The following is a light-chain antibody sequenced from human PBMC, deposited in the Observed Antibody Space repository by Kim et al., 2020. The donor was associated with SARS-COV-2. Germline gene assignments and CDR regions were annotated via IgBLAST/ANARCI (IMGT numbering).Light chain of an antibody. CDR1: QSVSSN. CDR3: QQYNNWTPLT. J-gene: IGKJ4*01. Sequence: ELVMTQSPATLSVSPGERATLSCRASQSVSSNLAWYQQKPGQAPRLLIYGASTRATGIPARFSGSGSGTEFTLTISSLQSEDFAVYYCQQYNNWTPLTFGGGTKVDIK. CDR2: GAS. V-gene: IGKV3-15*01.